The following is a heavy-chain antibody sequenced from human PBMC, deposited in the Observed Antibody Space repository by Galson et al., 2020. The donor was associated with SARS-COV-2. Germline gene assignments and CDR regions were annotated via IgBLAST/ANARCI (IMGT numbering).Heavy chain of an antibody. D-gene: IGHD6-19*01. CDR2: LSENGFST. J-gene: IGHJ1*01. Sequence: GESLKISCAASGFTFSIYAMGWIRQAPGKGLEWVSLLSENGFSTYYADSVRGRFTISRDNSKNRLYLQMNSLRAEDTALYYCAKEGGSGWATDYFEHWGQGTLVTVSS. CDR1: GFTFSIYA. CDR3: AKEGGSGWATDYFEH. V-gene: IGHV3-23*01.